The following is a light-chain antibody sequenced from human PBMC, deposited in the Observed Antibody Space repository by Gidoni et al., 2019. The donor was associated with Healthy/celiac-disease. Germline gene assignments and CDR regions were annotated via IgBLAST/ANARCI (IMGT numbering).Light chain of an antibody. CDR1: KLGDKY. V-gene: IGLV3-1*01. Sequence: SYELTQPPSGSVSPGQTASITCSGGKLGDKYACWYQQKPGQSTVLVIYQDSTRPSGIPERFSGSTSGNPATLTFSGTQAVADADYYCQAWGSSTVVFGGGTKLTVL. CDR2: QDS. J-gene: IGLJ2*01. CDR3: QAWGSSTVV.